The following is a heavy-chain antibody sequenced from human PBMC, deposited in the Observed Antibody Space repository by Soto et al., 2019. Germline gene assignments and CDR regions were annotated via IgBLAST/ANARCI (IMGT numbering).Heavy chain of an antibody. V-gene: IGHV4-31*03. CDR2: IYYSGGT. CDR1: GGSISSAGYY. D-gene: IGHD6-19*01. J-gene: IGHJ6*02. Sequence: PSETLSLTCTVSGGSISSAGYYWTWIRQHPGKGLEWIGYIYYSGGTSYNPSLNSRLTISVDTSKNHFSLKLSSVTAADTAVYYCARDRGYSSGWYLDAWGQGTTVTVSS. CDR3: ARDRGYSSGWYLDA.